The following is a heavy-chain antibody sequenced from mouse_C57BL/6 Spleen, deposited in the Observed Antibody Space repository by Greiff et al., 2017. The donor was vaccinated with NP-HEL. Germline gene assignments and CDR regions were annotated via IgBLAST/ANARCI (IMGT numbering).Heavy chain of an antibody. CDR2: IYPGDGDT. CDR1: GYAFSSSW. D-gene: IGHD1-1*01. CDR3: ARETTVVDYYAMDY. V-gene: IGHV1-82*01. Sequence: VQLQQSGPELVKPGASVKISCKASGYAFSSSWMNWVKQRPGKGLEWIGRIYPGDGDTNYNGKVKGKATLTADKSSSTAYMQLSSLTSEDSAVYFCARETTVVDYYAMDYWGQGTSVTVSS. J-gene: IGHJ4*01.